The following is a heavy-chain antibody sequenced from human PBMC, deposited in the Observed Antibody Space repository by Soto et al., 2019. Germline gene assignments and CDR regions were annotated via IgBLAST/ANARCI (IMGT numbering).Heavy chain of an antibody. Sequence: KPSETLSLTCAVSGGSISSSNWWSWVRQPPGKGLEWIGEIYHSGSTNYNPSLKSRVTISVDKSKNQFSLKLSSVTAADTAVYYCARMGGTGTTLFNGMDVWGQGTTVTVSS. CDR2: IYHSGST. CDR1: GGSISSSNW. J-gene: IGHJ6*02. D-gene: IGHD1-7*01. CDR3: ARMGGTGTTLFNGMDV. V-gene: IGHV4-4*02.